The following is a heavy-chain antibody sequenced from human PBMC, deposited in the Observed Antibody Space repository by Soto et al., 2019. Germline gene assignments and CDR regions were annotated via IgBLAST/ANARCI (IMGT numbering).Heavy chain of an antibody. CDR1: GGSISSEYFH. V-gene: IGHV4-30-4*08. CDR3: AREDDGGDRDYYGLDV. J-gene: IGHJ6*02. D-gene: IGHD2-21*02. Sequence: QVQLQQSGPGLVEPSQTLSLTCAVSGGSISSEYFHWTWIRQSPGKGLEWIGYIHYTGSIMYNPSFKSRLTMAVDTTKNQFSIQLTSVTAADTAVYFCAREDDGGDRDYYGLDVWGQGTTVTVSS. CDR2: IHYTGSI.